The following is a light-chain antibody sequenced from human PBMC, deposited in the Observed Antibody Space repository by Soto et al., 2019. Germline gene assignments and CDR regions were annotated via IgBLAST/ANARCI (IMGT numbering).Light chain of an antibody. Sequence: QSVLTQPASVSGSPGQSITISCTGNSSDVGGYNYVSWYQQHPGKAPKLMIYDVSNRPSGVSNRFSGSKSGNTASLSISGLQAEDEADYYRSSYTSSNTLYVFGTGTKVTVL. J-gene: IGLJ1*01. CDR2: DVS. CDR1: SSDVGGYNY. CDR3: SSYTSSNTLYV. V-gene: IGLV2-14*03.